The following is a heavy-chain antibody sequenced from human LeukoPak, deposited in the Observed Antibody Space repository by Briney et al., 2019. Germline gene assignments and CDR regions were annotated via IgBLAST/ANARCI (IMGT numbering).Heavy chain of an antibody. CDR1: GFTFSSCW. Sequence: GGSLRLSCAASGFTFSSCWMSWVRQAPGKGLEWVANIKQDGSEKYYVDSVKGRFTISRDNAKNSLYLQMNSLRAEDTAVYYCARADSISWDNWFDPWGQGTLVTVS. CDR3: ARADSISWDNWFDP. CDR2: IKQDGSEK. J-gene: IGHJ5*02. V-gene: IGHV3-7*04. D-gene: IGHD6-6*01.